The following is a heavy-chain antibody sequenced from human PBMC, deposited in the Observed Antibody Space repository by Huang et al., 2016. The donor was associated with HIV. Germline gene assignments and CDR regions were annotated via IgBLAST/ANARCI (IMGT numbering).Heavy chain of an antibody. CDR2: ISHDGNNY. V-gene: IGHV3-30*02. J-gene: IGHJ4*02. CDR3: AKDLTYTFGRHFDY. Sequence: QVQLVASGGGVVQPGGSLRLSCTESGFTFGSFGMNWVRQGLGKCLEWVAFISHDGNNYYYADSVRGRFTISRDNSKDTLYLQMNRLRPDDSAVYYCAKDLTYTFGRHFDYWGRGTLVTVSS. D-gene: IGHD3-3*01. CDR1: GFTFGSFG.